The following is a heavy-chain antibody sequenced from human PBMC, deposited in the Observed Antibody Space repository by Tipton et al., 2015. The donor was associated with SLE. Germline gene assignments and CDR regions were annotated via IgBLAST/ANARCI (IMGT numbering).Heavy chain of an antibody. V-gene: IGHV4-59*01. Sequence: LRLSCSVSSGSISSYYWSWIRQPPGKGLEWIGYIFYSGSTNYNPSLKSRVTISVDTSKNQFSLKLTSVTSADTAVYYCARVDGDYGDAFDIWGQGTLVTVSS. D-gene: IGHD4-17*01. CDR1: SGSISSYY. CDR3: ARVDGDYGDAFDI. J-gene: IGHJ3*02. CDR2: IFYSGST.